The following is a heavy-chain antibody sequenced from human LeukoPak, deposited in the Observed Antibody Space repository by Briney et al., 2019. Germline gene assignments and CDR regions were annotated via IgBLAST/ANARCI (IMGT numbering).Heavy chain of an antibody. Sequence: PLETLSLTCTVSGGSISSGDYYWSWIRQPPGKGLEWIGYIYYSGSTYYNPSLKSRVTISVDTSKNQFSLKLSSVTAADTAVYYCARTDGYKAHYFDYWGQGTLVTVSS. D-gene: IGHD5-24*01. V-gene: IGHV4-30-4*01. J-gene: IGHJ4*02. CDR2: IYYSGST. CDR1: GGSISSGDYY. CDR3: ARTDGYKAHYFDY.